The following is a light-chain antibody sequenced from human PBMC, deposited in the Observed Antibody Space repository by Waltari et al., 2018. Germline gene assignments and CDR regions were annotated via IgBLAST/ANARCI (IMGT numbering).Light chain of an antibody. V-gene: IGLV2-14*01. CDR3: TSCTTSATWV. J-gene: IGLJ3*02. Sequence: QSALTQPASVSGSPGQSITISCTGTSSDVGTYNYVSWYQHHPGKAPKLGFYGVTNRPSGVSNRFSGSKPGNTASLTISGLQAEDEADYHCTSCTTSATWVFGGGTKLTVL. CDR2: GVT. CDR1: SSDVGTYNY.